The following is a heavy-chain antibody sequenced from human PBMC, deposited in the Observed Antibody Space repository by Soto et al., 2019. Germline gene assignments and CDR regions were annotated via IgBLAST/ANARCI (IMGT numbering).Heavy chain of an antibody. CDR1: GFTFSSYA. D-gene: IGHD6-13*01. V-gene: IGHV3-23*01. J-gene: IGHJ5*02. Sequence: GWSLRLSCAASGFTFSSYAMSWVRQAPGKGLEWVSAISGSGGSTYYADSVKGRFTISRDNSKNTLYLQMNSLRAEDTAVYYCAKDVSSSWYGVWFDPWGQGTLVTVSS. CDR3: AKDVSSSWYGVWFDP. CDR2: ISGSGGST.